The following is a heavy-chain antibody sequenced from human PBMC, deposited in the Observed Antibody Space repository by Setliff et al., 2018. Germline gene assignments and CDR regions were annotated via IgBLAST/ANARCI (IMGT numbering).Heavy chain of an antibody. CDR2: INLNTGNI. CDR1: GFTFTDYL. V-gene: IGHV1-2*02. J-gene: IGHJ4*02. CDR3: ARDTLTLGDITLFDY. Sequence: ASVKVSCKAYGFTFTDYLMNWMRQAPEQGLEWMGRINLNTGNIFYAQEFQGRVTLTRNTSISTAYMELTGLRYDDTAIYYCARDTLTLGDITLFDYWGQGTLVTVSS. D-gene: IGHD3-16*01.